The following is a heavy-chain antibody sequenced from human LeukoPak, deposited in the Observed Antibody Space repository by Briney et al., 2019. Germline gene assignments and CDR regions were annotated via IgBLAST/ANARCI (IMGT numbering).Heavy chain of an antibody. D-gene: IGHD3-3*01. V-gene: IGHV4-31*03. CDR3: ARDYDFWSGSNDAFDI. CDR2: IYYSGST. J-gene: IGHJ3*02. CDR1: GGSISSGGYY. Sequence: SETLSLTCTVSGGSISSGGYYWSWIRQHPGKGLEWIGYIYYSGSTYYNPSLKSRVTISVDRSKNQFSLKLSSVTAADTAVYYCARDYDFWSGSNDAFDIWGQGTMVTVSS.